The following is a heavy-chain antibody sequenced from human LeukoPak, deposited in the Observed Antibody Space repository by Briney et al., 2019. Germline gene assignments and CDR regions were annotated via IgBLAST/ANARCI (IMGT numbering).Heavy chain of an antibody. D-gene: IGHD1-26*01. CDR1: GFTFNYYW. Sequence: PGGSLRLSCVASGFTFNYYWMSWVRQAPGKGLEWVSGINWNGGSTGYADSVKGRFTISRDNAKNSLYLQMNSLRAEDTAVYYCARGPHLIVGASQKFDYWGQGTLVTVSS. V-gene: IGHV3-20*04. CDR3: ARGPHLIVGASQKFDY. J-gene: IGHJ4*02. CDR2: INWNGGST.